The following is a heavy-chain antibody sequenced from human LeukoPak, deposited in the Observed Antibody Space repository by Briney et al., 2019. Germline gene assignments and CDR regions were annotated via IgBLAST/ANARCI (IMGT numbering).Heavy chain of an antibody. J-gene: IGHJ3*02. CDR1: GGTFSSYA. CDR3: ARDKYYDASDAFDI. D-gene: IGHD3-22*01. Sequence: GASVKVSCKASGGTFSSYAISWVRQAPGQGLEWTGRIIPILGIANYAQKFQGRVTITADKSTSTAYMELSSLRSEDTAVYYCARDKYYDASDAFDIWGQGTMVTVSS. CDR2: IIPILGIA. V-gene: IGHV1-69*04.